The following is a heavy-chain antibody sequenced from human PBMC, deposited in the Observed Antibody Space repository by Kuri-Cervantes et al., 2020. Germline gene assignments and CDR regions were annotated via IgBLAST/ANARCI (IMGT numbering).Heavy chain of an antibody. CDR2: IRQDGGVT. D-gene: IGHD6-13*01. CDR1: GFTLSTNW. CDR3: ARWVSWSRGYYYYMDV. Sequence: GESLKISCAASGFTLSTNWMGWVRQPPGKGLEWVASIRQDGGVTYYVESVKGRFAISRDNAENSLYLQMNSLRAEDTAVYYCARWVSWSRGYYYYMDVWGKGTTVTVSS. V-gene: IGHV3-7*01. J-gene: IGHJ6*03.